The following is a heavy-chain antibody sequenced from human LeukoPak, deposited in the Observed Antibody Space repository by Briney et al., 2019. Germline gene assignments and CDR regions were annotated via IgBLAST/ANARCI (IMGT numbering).Heavy chain of an antibody. D-gene: IGHD5-18*01. CDR2: ISSSSSYI. Sequence: PGGSLRPSCAASGVTFSSYSMNGVRQAPGRGLEWVSSISSSSSYIYYADSVKGRFTISRDNAKNSLYLQMNSLRAEDTAVYYCARDLSGAGYSYGKKTYYYYYYMDVWGKGTTVTVSS. CDR3: ARDLSGAGYSYGKKTYYYYYYMDV. CDR1: GVTFSSYS. J-gene: IGHJ6*03. V-gene: IGHV3-21*01.